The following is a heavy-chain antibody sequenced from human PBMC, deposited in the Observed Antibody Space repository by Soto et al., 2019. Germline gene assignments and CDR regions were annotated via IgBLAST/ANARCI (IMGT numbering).Heavy chain of an antibody. D-gene: IGHD3-3*01. J-gene: IGHJ6*02. CDR1: GGSFSGYY. CDR3: ARDGWSAKNYYYYGMDV. V-gene: IGHV4-34*09. CDR2: IYYSGST. Sequence: SETLSLTCAVYGGSFSGYYWSWIRQPPGKGLEWIGYIYYSGSTYYNPSLKSRVTISVDTSKNQFSLKLSSVTAADTAVYYCARDGWSAKNYYYYGMDVWGQGTTVTVSS.